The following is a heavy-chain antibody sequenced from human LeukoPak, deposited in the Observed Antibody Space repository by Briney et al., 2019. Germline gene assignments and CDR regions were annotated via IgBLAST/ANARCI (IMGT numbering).Heavy chain of an antibody. Sequence: KASETLSLTCTVSGGSISSYYWSWIRQPPGKGLEWIGYVFYSGSTSYIPSLKSRVTISVDTSKNQFSLKLNSVTAADTAVYYCAALSSIAELGEFDPWGQGTLVTVSS. V-gene: IGHV4-59*01. CDR2: VFYSGST. J-gene: IGHJ5*02. CDR3: AALSSIAELGEFDP. CDR1: GGSISSYY. D-gene: IGHD6-6*01.